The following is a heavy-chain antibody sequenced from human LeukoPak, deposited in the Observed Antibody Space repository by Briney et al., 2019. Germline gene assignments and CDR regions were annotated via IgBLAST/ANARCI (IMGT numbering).Heavy chain of an antibody. CDR1: GFTISSDNKY. D-gene: IGHD1-1*01. CDR3: ARDLEYYDL. CDR2: YNSGST. J-gene: IGHJ2*01. V-gene: IGHV4-30-4*08. Sequence: SETLSLSCTVSGFTISSDNKYCSWIRQPPGMDLEWIGYYNSGSTYYKHSLKGRLTISVDTSKNQFSLKLNTVTAADTAVYYCARDLEYYDLWGRGTRVSVSS.